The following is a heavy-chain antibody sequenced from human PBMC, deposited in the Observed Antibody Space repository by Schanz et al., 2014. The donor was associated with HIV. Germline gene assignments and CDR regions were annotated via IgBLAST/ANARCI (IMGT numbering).Heavy chain of an antibody. D-gene: IGHD1-26*01. Sequence: EVQLLESGGGLVQPGGSLRLSCAASTFTFNNYDMGWVRQAPEKGLEWVSSISGNSRYIYYAESVKGRFTIYRDNAKNSLYLQMNFMRAEDTAVYYCARDSGSYVYFDDWGQGTLVTVSS. J-gene: IGHJ4*02. CDR3: ARDSGSYVYFDD. V-gene: IGHV3-21*01. CDR1: TFTFNNYD. CDR2: ISGNSRYI.